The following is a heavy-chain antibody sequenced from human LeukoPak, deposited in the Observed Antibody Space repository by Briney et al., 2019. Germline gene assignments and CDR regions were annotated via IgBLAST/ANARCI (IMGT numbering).Heavy chain of an antibody. CDR3: ARELWFANAPGSWLDP. V-gene: IGHV4-30-2*01. Sequence: SETLSLTCAVFGDSISSGAYSWSWIRQPPGKGLEWIGYIFHSGSTFYNPSLKSRVTISVDNSKNQFSLRLSSVTAADTAVYYCARELWFANAPGSWLDPWGQGTLVTVSS. CDR2: IFHSGST. CDR1: GDSISSGAYS. J-gene: IGHJ5*02. D-gene: IGHD3-10*01.